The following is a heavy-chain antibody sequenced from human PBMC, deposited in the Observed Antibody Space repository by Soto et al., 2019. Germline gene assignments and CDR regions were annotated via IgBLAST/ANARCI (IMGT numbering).Heavy chain of an antibody. Sequence: GGSLRLSCAASGFTFSSYAMSWVRQAPGKGLEWVSGISGSGGATYYADSVKGRFTISRDNSKNTLYLQMNSLRAEDTAVYYCSRDRYCSGGSCYSEWAYDIWSQGTMVTVSS. D-gene: IGHD2-15*01. J-gene: IGHJ3*02. CDR1: GFTFSSYA. CDR3: SRDRYCSGGSCYSEWAYDI. V-gene: IGHV3-23*01. CDR2: ISGSGGAT.